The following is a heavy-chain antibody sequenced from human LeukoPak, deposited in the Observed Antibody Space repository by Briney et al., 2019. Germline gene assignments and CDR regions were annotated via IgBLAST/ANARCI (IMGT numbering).Heavy chain of an antibody. D-gene: IGHD3-10*01. CDR1: GGSISSGGYY. V-gene: IGHV4-31*03. CDR3: ARALQVRRSITMVRGGVWFDP. CDR2: IYYSGST. J-gene: IGHJ5*02. Sequence: SETLSLTCTVSGGSISSGGYYWSWIRQHPGKGLEWIGYIYYSGSTYYNPSLKSRVTISVDTSKNQFSLKLSSVTAADTAVYYYARALQVRRSITMVRGGVWFDPWGQGTLVTVSS.